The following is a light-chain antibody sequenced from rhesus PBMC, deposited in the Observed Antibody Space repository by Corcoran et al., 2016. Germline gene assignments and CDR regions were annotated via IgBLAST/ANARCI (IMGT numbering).Light chain of an antibody. CDR3: QQYSSSPFT. V-gene: IGKV1-21*01. CDR2: KVS. Sequence: DIQMTQSPSSLSASVGDKVTITCRASQGISSWLAWYQQKPGKAPKPLNYKVSTLQSGVPSRFSGSGSGTDFTLSISSLQSEDFATYYCQQYSSSPFTFGPGTKLDIK. J-gene: IGKJ3*01. CDR1: QGISSW.